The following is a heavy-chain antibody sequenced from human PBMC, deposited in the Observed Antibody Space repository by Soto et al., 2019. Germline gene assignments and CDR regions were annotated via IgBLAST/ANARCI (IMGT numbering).Heavy chain of an antibody. V-gene: IGHV4-39*01. J-gene: IGHJ4*02. CDR1: GGSISSSGHY. D-gene: IGHD6-19*01. CDR2: MYYRGSS. CDR3: ATYGSGWYFDY. Sequence: QLQLQESGPGLVKPSETLSLTCTVSGGSISSSGHYWGWIRQPPGKGLEWIGSMYYRGSSYYNPSPKSRVTISVDTSKNQFSLKLNSVTAADTAVYYCATYGSGWYFDYWGQGTLVTVAS.